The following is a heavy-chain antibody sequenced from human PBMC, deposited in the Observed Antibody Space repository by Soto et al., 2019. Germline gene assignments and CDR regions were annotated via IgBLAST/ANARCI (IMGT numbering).Heavy chain of an antibody. CDR1: GFSLSTSVVT. CDR2: IYWDDDN. Sequence: QITLKESGPTLVKPTQTLTLTCTFSGFSLSTSVVTVGWILQPPGKALEWLALIYWDDDNRYSPSLKSRLTITKDTSKNQVALTMSCVDRVDTATYYCALIAADSSGVGVWYVDLWGRGTLVTVSS. V-gene: IGHV2-5*02. D-gene: IGHD3-22*01. J-gene: IGHJ2*01. CDR3: ALIAADSSGVGVWYVDL.